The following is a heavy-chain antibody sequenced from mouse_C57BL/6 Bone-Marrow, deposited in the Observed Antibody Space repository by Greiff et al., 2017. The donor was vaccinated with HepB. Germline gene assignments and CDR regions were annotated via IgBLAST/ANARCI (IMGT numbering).Heavy chain of an antibody. V-gene: IGHV1-82*01. J-gene: IGHJ2*01. CDR3: ARRAITTVVAFDY. CDR1: GYAFSSSW. D-gene: IGHD1-1*01. Sequence: VQRVESGPELVKPGASVKISCKASGYAFSSSWMNWVKQRPGKGLEWIGRIYPGDGDTNYNGKFKGKATLTADKSSSTAYMQLSSLTSEDSAVYFCARRAITTVVAFDYWGQGTTLTVSS. CDR2: IYPGDGDT.